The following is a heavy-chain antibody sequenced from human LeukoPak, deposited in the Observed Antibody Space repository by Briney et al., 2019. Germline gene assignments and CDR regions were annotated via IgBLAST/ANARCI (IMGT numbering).Heavy chain of an antibody. CDR2: ISGSGGST. CDR1: GFTFSSYA. J-gene: IGHJ4*02. Sequence: PGGSLRLSCAASGFTFSSYAMSWVRQAPGKGLEWVSAISGSGGSTYYADSVKGRFTISRVNSKSTLYLQMNSLRPEDTAVYYCARNVWGSYRPTYYFDYWGQGTLVTVSS. V-gene: IGHV3-23*01. D-gene: IGHD3-16*02. CDR3: ARNVWGSYRPTYYFDY.